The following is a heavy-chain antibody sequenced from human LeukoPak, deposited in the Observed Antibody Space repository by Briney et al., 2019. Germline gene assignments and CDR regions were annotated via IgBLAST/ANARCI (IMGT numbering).Heavy chain of an antibody. Sequence: ASVKVSCKASGYTFTGYYMHWVRQAPGQGLEWMGWINPNSGGTNYVQKFQGRVTMTRDTSINTAYMELSRLRSDDTAVYYCARDLFGIVVVPAAMGYWGREPWSPSPQ. CDR2: INPNSGGT. V-gene: IGHV1-2*02. D-gene: IGHD2-2*01. CDR3: ARDLFGIVVVPAAMGY. CDR1: GYTFTGYY. J-gene: IGHJ4*02.